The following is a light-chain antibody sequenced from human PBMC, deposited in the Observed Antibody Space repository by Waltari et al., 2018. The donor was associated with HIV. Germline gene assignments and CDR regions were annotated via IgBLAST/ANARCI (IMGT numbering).Light chain of an antibody. V-gene: IGKV3-15*01. J-gene: IGKJ2*03. Sequence: EIVMTPSPATLSVSPGESVTISCRASQRVSSNLAWYQQRPGQAPRLLIFAASTRAPGIPARFSGSGSGTEFTLTISSLQSEDFAVYYCQQYNAWPLYSFGQGTKLEI. CDR3: QQYNAWPLYS. CDR1: QRVSSN. CDR2: AAS.